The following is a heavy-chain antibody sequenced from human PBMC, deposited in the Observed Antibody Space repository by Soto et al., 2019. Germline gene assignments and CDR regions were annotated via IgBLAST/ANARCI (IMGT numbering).Heavy chain of an antibody. CDR3: ARAFSTGCSGGSCDNEVGYYMDV. V-gene: IGHV3-33*01. D-gene: IGHD2-15*01. Sequence: GGSLRLSCAASGFTFSSYGMHWVRQAPGKGLEWVAVIWYDGSNKYYADSVKGRFTISRDNSKNTLYLQMNSLRAEDTAVYYCARAFSTGCSGGSCDNEVGYYMDVWGKGTTVTVSS. CDR1: GFTFSSYG. J-gene: IGHJ6*03. CDR2: IWYDGSNK.